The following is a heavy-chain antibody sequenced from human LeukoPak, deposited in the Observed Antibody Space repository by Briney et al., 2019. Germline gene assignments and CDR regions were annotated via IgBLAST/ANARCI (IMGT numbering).Heavy chain of an antibody. V-gene: IGHV1-69*05. CDR3: ARARSDPSWFDP. Sequence: SVKVSCKASGGTFSSYAISWVRQAPGQGLEWLGGIIPIFGTANYAQKFQGRVTITTDESTSTAYVELSSLRSEDTAVYYCARARSDPSWFDPWGQGTLVTVSS. J-gene: IGHJ5*02. D-gene: IGHD2-21*01. CDR2: IIPIFGTA. CDR1: GGTFSSYA.